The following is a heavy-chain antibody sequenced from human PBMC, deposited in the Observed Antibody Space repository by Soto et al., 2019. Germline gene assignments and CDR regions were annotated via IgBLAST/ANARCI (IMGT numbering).Heavy chain of an antibody. J-gene: IGHJ4*02. CDR3: AHSRMITFGGVIVQGSNYFDY. Sequence: SGPTLVNPTQTLTLTCTFSGFSLSTSGMCVSWIRQPPGKALEWLALIDWDDDKRYSPSLKSRLTITKDTSKNQVVLTMTNMDPVDTATYYCAHSRMITFGGVIVQGSNYFDYWGQGTLVTVSS. V-gene: IGHV2-5*08. CDR1: GFSLSTSGMC. D-gene: IGHD3-16*02. CDR2: IDWDDDK.